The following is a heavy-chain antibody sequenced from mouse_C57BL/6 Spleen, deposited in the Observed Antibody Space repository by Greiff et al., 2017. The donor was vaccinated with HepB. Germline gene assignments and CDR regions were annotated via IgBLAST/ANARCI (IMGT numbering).Heavy chain of an antibody. CDR3: TREDVSYYAMDY. CDR1: GYTFTDYE. V-gene: IGHV1-15*01. CDR2: IDPETGGT. J-gene: IGHJ4*01. Sequence: VQLQQSGAELVRPGASVTLSCKASGYTFTDYEMHWVKQTPVHGLEWIGAIDPETGGTAYNQKFKGKAILTADKSSSTAYMELRSLTSEDSAVYYCTREDVSYYAMDYWGQGTSVTVSS.